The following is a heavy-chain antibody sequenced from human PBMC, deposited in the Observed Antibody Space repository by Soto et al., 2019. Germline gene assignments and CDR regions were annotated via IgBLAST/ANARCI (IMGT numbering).Heavy chain of an antibody. V-gene: IGHV5-51*01. CDR1: GYNYW. CDR2: IYLGSSDT. D-gene: IGHD2-8*01. J-gene: IGHJ5*02. Sequence: KRVGESLKISCKGSGYNYWIGWVRQMPGKGLEWMGIIYLGSSDTAYNPSFQGQVTISADKSINTAYLQWSSLKASDTAMYFCAKVEWARFDPWGQGTLVTVSS. CDR3: AKVEWARFDP.